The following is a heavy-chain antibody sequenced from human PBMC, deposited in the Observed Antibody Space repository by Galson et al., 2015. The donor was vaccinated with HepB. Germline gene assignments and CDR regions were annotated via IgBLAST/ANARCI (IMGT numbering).Heavy chain of an antibody. D-gene: IGHD1-26*01. V-gene: IGHV1-69*06. Sequence: SCKASGGTFSSYAISWVRQAPGQGLEWMGGIIPIFGTANYAQKFQGRVTITADKSTSTAYMELSSLRSEDTAVYYCARDPLVGALVGNWFDPWGQGTLVTVSS. J-gene: IGHJ5*02. CDR1: GGTFSSYA. CDR2: IIPIFGTA. CDR3: ARDPLVGALVGNWFDP.